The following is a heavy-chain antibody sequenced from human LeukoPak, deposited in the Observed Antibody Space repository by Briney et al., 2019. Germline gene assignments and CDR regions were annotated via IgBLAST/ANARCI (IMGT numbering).Heavy chain of an antibody. CDR1: GFTFSSYA. CDR2: ISGSGGST. D-gene: IGHD1-1*01. Sequence: GGSLRLSCAASGFTFSSYAMSWVRQAPGKGLEWVSAISGSGGSTYYADSVKGRFTISRDNSKNTLYLQMNSLRAEDTAVYYCAKEERELERRGSYYFDYWGQGTLVTVSS. V-gene: IGHV3-23*01. CDR3: AKEERELERRGSYYFDY. J-gene: IGHJ4*02.